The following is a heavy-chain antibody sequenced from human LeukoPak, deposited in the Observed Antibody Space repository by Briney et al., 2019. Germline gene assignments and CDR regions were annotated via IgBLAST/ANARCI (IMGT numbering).Heavy chain of an antibody. V-gene: IGHV3-30-3*01. CDR2: ISYDGSNK. D-gene: IGHD4-23*01. Sequence: PGRSLRLSCAASGFTFSSYAMHWVRQAPGKGLEWVAVISYDGSNKYYADSVKGRFTISRDNSKNTLYLQMNSLRAEDTAVHYCARAPDGGNSDYWGQGTLVTVSS. J-gene: IGHJ4*02. CDR1: GFTFSSYA. CDR3: ARAPDGGNSDY.